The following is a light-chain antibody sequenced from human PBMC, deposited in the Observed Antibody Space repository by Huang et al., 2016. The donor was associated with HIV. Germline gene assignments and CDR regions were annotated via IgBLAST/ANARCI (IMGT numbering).Light chain of an antibody. CDR1: QSILYNSNNKNY. J-gene: IGKJ4*01. CDR2: WAS. Sequence: IVMTQSLDSLAVSLGERATINCTSSQSILYNSNNKNYLAWYQQKAGQPPKLLIDWASTRDSGVPDRFSGSGSGTDFTLTISSLQAEDVAVYYCQQYYNTPLTFGGGTKVEI. V-gene: IGKV4-1*01. CDR3: QQYYNTPLT.